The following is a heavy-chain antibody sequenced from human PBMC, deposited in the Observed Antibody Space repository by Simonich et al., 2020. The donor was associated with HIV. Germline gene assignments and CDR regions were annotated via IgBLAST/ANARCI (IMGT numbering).Heavy chain of an antibody. D-gene: IGHD6-19*01. CDR3: VRRMAGTDAFDI. CDR1: GYNFPNYW. J-gene: IGHJ3*02. V-gene: IGHV5-51*03. Sequence: EVQLVQSGAAVKKPGESLKISCKGSGYNFPNYWIGWVRQMPGKGLDWRGSNYPGESEKTNSPSFQGQVTISADKSISTAYLQWSSLKASDTAMYYCVRRMAGTDAFDIWGQGTMVTVSS. CDR2: NYPGESEK.